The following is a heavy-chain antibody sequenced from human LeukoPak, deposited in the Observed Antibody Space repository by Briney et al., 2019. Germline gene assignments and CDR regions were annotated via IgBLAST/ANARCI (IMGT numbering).Heavy chain of an antibody. CDR2: IYYSGST. V-gene: IGHV4-59*01. CDR3: ARSRDYYYYYGMDV. J-gene: IGHJ6*02. Sequence: SETLSLTCTVSGGSISSYYWSWIRQPPGKGLEWIGYIYYSGSTNYNPSLKSRVTISVDTSKNQFSLKLSSVTAADTAVYYCARSRDYYYYYGMDVWGQGTTVTDSS. CDR1: GGSISSYY. D-gene: IGHD2-2*01.